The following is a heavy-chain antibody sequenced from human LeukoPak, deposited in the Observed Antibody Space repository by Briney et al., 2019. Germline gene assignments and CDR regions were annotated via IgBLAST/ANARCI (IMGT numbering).Heavy chain of an antibody. J-gene: IGHJ4*02. CDR3: ARDCSSTSCYTRSYFDY. D-gene: IGHD2-2*02. V-gene: IGHV1-18*01. CDR1: GYTFTSYG. Sequence: ASVKVSCKASGYTFTSYGISWVRQAPGQGLEWMGWISAYNGNTNYAQKLQGRGTMTTDTSTSTAYMELRSLRSDDTAVYYCARDCSSTSCYTRSYFDYWGQGTLVTVSS. CDR2: ISAYNGNT.